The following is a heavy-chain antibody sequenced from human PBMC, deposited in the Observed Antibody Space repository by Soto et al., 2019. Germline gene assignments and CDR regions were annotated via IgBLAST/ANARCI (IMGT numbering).Heavy chain of an antibody. D-gene: IGHD3-16*01. CDR2: ISGSGGRS. Sequence: EVQLLDSGGGLVQPGGSLRLSCAASGFTFSNYAMTWVLQGPGKGLAWVSGISGSGGRSYYADSVKGRFTISRDNSKSTLYLQMNSLRAEDTAVYYCAKAYFVWSSEQPYYFDYWGQGTLVTVSS. CDR3: AKAYFVWSSEQPYYFDY. CDR1: GFTFSNYA. J-gene: IGHJ4*02. V-gene: IGHV3-23*01.